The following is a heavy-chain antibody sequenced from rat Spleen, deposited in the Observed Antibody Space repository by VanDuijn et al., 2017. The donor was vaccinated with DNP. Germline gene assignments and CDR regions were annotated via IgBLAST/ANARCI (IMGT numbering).Heavy chain of an antibody. CDR1: GYSITGSY. Sequence: EVQLQESGPGLVKPSQSLSLTCSVTGYSITGSYWGWIRKFPGNKMEWIGDISYSGSTGYNPSLKSRISVTRDTSKNQFFLQLSAVTTEDTATYYCARYDYGGLDYWGQGVMVTVSS. D-gene: IGHD1-11*01. CDR2: ISYSGST. V-gene: IGHV3-1*01. CDR3: ARYDYGGLDY. J-gene: IGHJ2*01.